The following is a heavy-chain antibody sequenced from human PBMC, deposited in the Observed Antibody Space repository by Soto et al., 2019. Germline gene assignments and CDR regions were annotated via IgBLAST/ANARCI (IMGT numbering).Heavy chain of an antibody. CDR3: AKYVLKYYYGSGISDRTMRKD. Sequence: GGSLRLSCAASGFTFSSYAMSWVRQAPGKGLEWVSAISGSGGSTYYADSVKGRFTISRDNSKNTLYLQMNSLRAEDTAVYYCAKYVLKYYYGSGISDRTMRKDWGQGTLVTVSS. CDR2: ISGSGGST. J-gene: IGHJ4*02. D-gene: IGHD3-10*01. CDR1: GFTFSSYA. V-gene: IGHV3-23*01.